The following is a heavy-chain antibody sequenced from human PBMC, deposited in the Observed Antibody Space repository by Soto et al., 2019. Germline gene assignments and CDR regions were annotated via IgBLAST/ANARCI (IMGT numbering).Heavy chain of an antibody. J-gene: IGHJ5*02. Sequence: QVQLVQSGAEVKKPGSSVKVSCKASGGTFSSYAISWVRQAPGQGLEWMGGIIPIFGTAKYAQKFQGRVTITADESTSTAYMELSSLRSEDTAVYYSARVTRGFGEPTPFDRWGQGSLVTVSS. CDR1: GGTFSSYA. D-gene: IGHD3-10*01. CDR2: IIPIFGTA. CDR3: ARVTRGFGEPTPFDR. V-gene: IGHV1-69*01.